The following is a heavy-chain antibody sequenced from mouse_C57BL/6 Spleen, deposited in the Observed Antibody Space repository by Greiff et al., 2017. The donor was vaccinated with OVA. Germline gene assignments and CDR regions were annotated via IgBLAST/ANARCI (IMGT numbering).Heavy chain of an antibody. CDR1: GYAFSSSW. V-gene: IGHV1-82*01. D-gene: IGHD3-3*01. J-gene: IGHJ3*01. CDR3: ARAGTILFAY. CDR2: IYPGDGDT. Sequence: VKLVESGPELVKPGASVKISCKASGYAFSSSWITWVKQRPGKGLEWIGRIYPGDGDTNYNGKFKGKATLTADKSSSTAYMHLSSLTSEDSAVYFCARAGTILFAYWGQGTLVTVSA.